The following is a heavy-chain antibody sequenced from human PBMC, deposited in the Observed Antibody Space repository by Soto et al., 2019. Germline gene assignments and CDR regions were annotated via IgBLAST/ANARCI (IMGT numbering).Heavy chain of an antibody. CDR3: AKYYYGSGTKSFDS. CDR2: ISGGTDET. Sequence: GGSLRLSCAASGFTWSHYDTTWVRQAPGKGLEWVSSISGGTDETYYADSVKGRFTLSRDTSKNTLYLQMNNLKAEDTALYYCAKYYYGSGTKSFDSWGQGTLFTVSS. J-gene: IGHJ4*02. CDR1: GFTWSHYD. V-gene: IGHV3-23*01. D-gene: IGHD3-10*01.